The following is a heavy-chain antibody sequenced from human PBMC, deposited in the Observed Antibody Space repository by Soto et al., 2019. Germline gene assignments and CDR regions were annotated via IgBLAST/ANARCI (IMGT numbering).Heavy chain of an antibody. J-gene: IGHJ5*02. CDR2: IHTAKGNT. D-gene: IGHD1-7*01. Sequence: ASVKVSCKASGYTFTNNVIHWLRQAPGQTLEWMGWIHTAKGNTKYSQKFEARVTLTRDTAASTAYMELNSLRSDDTAVHYCARDPIWTYTWNYARLNYLDPWGQGTLVTVSS. V-gene: IGHV1-3*04. CDR1: GYTFTNNV. CDR3: ARDPIWTYTWNYARLNYLDP.